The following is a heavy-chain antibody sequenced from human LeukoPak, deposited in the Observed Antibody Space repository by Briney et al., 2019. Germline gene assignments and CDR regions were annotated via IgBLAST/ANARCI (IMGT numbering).Heavy chain of an antibody. Sequence: SETLSLTCAVYGGSFSGYYWNWIRQPPGKGLEWIGYIYHSGSTNYNPSLKSRVTISVDTSKSQFYLQLSSVTAADTAVYYCARADSSTWSFPFDYWGHGTLVTVSS. D-gene: IGHD6-13*01. CDR1: GGSFSGYY. CDR3: ARADSSTWSFPFDY. V-gene: IGHV4-59*01. CDR2: IYHSGST. J-gene: IGHJ4*01.